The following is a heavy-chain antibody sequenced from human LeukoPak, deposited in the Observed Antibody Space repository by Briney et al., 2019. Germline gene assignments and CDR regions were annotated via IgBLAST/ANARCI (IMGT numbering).Heavy chain of an antibody. J-gene: IGHJ6*03. CDR3: ARAVEIVGATTYEYYYYYYMDV. D-gene: IGHD1-26*01. CDR1: GFTFSSYE. Sequence: GGSLRLSCAASGFTFSSYEMNWVRQAPGKGLEWVSYISSSGSTIYYADSVKGRFTISRDNAKNSLYLQMNSLRAEDTAVYYCARAVEIVGATTYEYYYYYYMDVWGKGTTVTVSS. V-gene: IGHV3-48*03. CDR2: ISSSGSTI.